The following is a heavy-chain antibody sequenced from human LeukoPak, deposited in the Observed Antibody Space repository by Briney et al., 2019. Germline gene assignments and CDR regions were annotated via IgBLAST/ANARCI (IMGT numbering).Heavy chain of an antibody. D-gene: IGHD3-10*01. CDR2: IRYDGSNK. V-gene: IGHV3-30*02. J-gene: IGHJ6*03. CDR1: GFTFSSYG. Sequence: GGSLRLSCAASGFTFSSYGMHRVRQAPGRGLEWVAFIRYDGSNKYYADSVKGRFTISRDNSKNTLYLQMNSLRSDDTAVYYCARGPRSGSYYNGYYYYYYMDVWGKGTTVTISS. CDR3: ARGPRSGSYYNGYYYYYYMDV.